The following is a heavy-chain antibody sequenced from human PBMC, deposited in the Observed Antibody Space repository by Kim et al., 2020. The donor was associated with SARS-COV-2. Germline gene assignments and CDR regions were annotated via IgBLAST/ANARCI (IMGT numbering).Heavy chain of an antibody. V-gene: IGHV3-9*01. CDR1: GFTFGDYS. J-gene: IGHJ4*02. CDR3: VKDQGYHGISLAGED. CDR2: ITWNSGII. D-gene: IGHD3-3*02. Sequence: GGSLRLSCAASGFTFGDYSMHWVRQAPGKGLQWVSRITWNSGIIDYAESVKGRFTISRDNAKNSLYLQMNSLRLEDTAFYYCVKDQGYHGISLAGEDWGQGTLVTVSS.